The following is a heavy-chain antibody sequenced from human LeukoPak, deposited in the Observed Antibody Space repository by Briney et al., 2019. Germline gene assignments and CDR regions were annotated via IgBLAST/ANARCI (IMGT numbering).Heavy chain of an antibody. V-gene: IGHV4-59*01. CDR2: ISSGGST. CDR3: AAVGATRYYYYGIDL. D-gene: IGHD1-26*01. CDR1: GGSFSSYY. Sequence: SETLCLTCTVSGGSFSSYYWNWVRQPPGQGLEWIGYISSGGSTKYNPSLMSRVTISVDTPKHQFPLHLGSVTAADTAVYYCAAVGATRYYYYGIDLWGQGTTVSVS. J-gene: IGHJ6*02.